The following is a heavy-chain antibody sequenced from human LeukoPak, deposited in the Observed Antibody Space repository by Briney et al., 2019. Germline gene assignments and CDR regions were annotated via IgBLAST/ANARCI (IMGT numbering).Heavy chain of an antibody. CDR2: ISGDNSNT. J-gene: IGHJ6*04. D-gene: IGHD2-2*01. Sequence: ASVTLSFKSSNYKLSDNGISWVWHPPRQGLERKGFISGDNSNTKYTQKLQGRVTMSTDTFTSTALMELTSLRSDDTAVYYCARIFCSSSNCYSRGMDVWGKGTTVTVSS. CDR3: ARIFCSSSNCYSRGMDV. V-gene: IGHV1-18*01. CDR1: NYKLSDNG.